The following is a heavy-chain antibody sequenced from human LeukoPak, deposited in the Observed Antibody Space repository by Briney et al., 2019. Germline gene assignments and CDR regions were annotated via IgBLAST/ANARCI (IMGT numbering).Heavy chain of an antibody. CDR2: IWYDGSNK. D-gene: IGHD3-22*01. V-gene: IGHV3-33*06. Sequence: PGRSLRLSYAASGFTFISYAMHWVRQAPGKGLEWVASIWYDGSNKDYTDSVKGRFTISRDNAKNRLHLQMNSLRAEDTAVYYCAKDYRGYYDSSAWDYWGQGTLVTVSS. CDR1: GFTFISYA. J-gene: IGHJ4*02. CDR3: AKDYRGYYDSSAWDY.